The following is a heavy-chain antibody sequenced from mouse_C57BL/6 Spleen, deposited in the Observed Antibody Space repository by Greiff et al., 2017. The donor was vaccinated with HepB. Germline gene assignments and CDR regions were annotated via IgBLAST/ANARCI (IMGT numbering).Heavy chain of an antibody. CDR1: GYTFTSYW. J-gene: IGHJ2*01. V-gene: IGHV1-59*01. CDR2: IDPSDSYT. Sequence: VQLQQPGAELVRPGTSVKLSCKASGYTFTSYWMHWVKQRPGQGLEWIGVIDPSDSYTNYNQKFKGKATLTVDTSSSTACMQLSSLTSEDSAVYYCARSGSNYYFDYWGQGTTLTVSS. D-gene: IGHD2-5*01. CDR3: ARSGSNYYFDY.